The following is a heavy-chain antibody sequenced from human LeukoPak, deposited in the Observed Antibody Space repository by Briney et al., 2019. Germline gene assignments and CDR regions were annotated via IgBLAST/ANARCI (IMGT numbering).Heavy chain of an antibody. V-gene: IGHV1-24*01. J-gene: IGHJ6*03. D-gene: IGHD6-13*01. CDR3: ATGRIAAPDYYMDV. Sequence: SVNVSCKVSGYTLTELSMHWVRQAPGQGLGWMVGFDPEDGETIYAQKFQGRVAMTEDTSTDTAYMELSSLRSEDTAVYYCATGRIAAPDYYMDVWGKGTTVTISS. CDR1: GYTLTELS. CDR2: FDPEDGET.